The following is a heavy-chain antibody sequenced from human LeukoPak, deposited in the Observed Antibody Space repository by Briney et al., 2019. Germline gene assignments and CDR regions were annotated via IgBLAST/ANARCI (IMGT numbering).Heavy chain of an antibody. CDR2: ISGSGGST. J-gene: IGHJ5*02. D-gene: IGHD3-22*01. Sequence: GGTLRLSCAASGFTFSSYGMSWVRQAPGKGLEWVSAISGSGGSTYYADSVKGRFTISRDNAKNTLNLQMNSLRAEDTAVYYCARDLGPYYDTSDNWFDPWGQGTLVTVSS. CDR1: GFTFSSYG. CDR3: ARDLGPYYDTSDNWFDP. V-gene: IGHV3-23*01.